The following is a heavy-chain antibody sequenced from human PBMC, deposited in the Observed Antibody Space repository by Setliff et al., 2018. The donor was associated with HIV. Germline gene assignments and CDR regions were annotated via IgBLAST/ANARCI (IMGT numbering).Heavy chain of an antibody. D-gene: IGHD3-3*01. CDR1: GYSISSGNW. CDR2: IYHSGRT. CDR3: ARVRGDNFWSGSYSLPASDAFDV. V-gene: IGHV4-4*02. Sequence: SETLSLTCAVSGYSISSGNWWSWVRQPPGKGLEWIGEIYHSGRTTYNPSLKSRVTISVDMSKTQVSLKLTSVTAADTAMYFCARVRGDNFWSGSYSLPASDAFDVWGQGTMVTVSS. J-gene: IGHJ3*01.